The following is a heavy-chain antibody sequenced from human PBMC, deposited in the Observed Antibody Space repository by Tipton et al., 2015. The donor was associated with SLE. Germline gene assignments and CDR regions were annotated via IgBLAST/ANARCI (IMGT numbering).Heavy chain of an antibody. D-gene: IGHD6-19*01. Sequence: LRLSCAVSGYSISSGYYWGWIRQPPGKGLEWIGSIYHSGSTYYNPSLKSRVTISVDTSKNQFSLKLSSVTAADTAVYYCARRSWSSGWPRGQYFQHWGQGTLVTVSS. CDR1: GYSISSGYY. V-gene: IGHV4-38-2*01. J-gene: IGHJ1*01. CDR3: ARRSWSSGWPRGQYFQH. CDR2: IYHSGST.